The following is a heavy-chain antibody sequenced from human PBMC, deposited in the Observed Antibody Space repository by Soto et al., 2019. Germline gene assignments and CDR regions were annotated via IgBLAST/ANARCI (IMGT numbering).Heavy chain of an antibody. V-gene: IGHV1-18*01. J-gene: IGHJ4*02. CDR3: ARDIPVAATVGGPDY. CDR2: ISAYNGNT. Sequence: ASVKVSCKASGYTFTSYGISWVRQTPGQGLEWMGWISAYNGNTNYAQKLQGRVTMTTDTSTSTAYMELRSLRSDDTAVYFCARDIPVAATVGGPDYWGQGTLVTVSS. D-gene: IGHD6-13*01. CDR1: GYTFTSYG.